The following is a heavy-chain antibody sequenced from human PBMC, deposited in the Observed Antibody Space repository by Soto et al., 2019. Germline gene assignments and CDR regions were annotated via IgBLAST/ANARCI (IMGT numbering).Heavy chain of an antibody. J-gene: IGHJ6*02. Sequence: PVGSLSLSCAASGFTFSSSEMYWVRQAPGQGLEGMGWVSANNGHTNYAQNLQGRVSMTTDTSTSTAYMELRGLTFDDTAVYYCARDIESVTAKHFFYYYAMDVWGQGTTVTVSS. CDR1: GFTFSSSE. V-gene: IGHV1-18*01. CDR2: VSANNGHT. D-gene: IGHD2-8*01. CDR3: ARDIESVTAKHFFYYYAMDV.